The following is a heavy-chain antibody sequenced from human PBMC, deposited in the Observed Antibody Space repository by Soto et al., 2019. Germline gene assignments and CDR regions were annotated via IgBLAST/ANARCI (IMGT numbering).Heavy chain of an antibody. J-gene: IGHJ3*02. CDR3: ARGIAAAGTDHDAFDI. CDR2: IWYDGSNK. D-gene: IGHD6-13*01. V-gene: IGHV3-33*01. CDR1: GFTFSSYG. Sequence: GGSLRLSCAASGFTFSSYGMHWVRQAPGKGLEWVAVIWYDGSNKYYADSVKGRFTISRDNSKNTLYLQMNSLRAEDTAVYYCARGIAAAGTDHDAFDIWGQGTIVTVSS.